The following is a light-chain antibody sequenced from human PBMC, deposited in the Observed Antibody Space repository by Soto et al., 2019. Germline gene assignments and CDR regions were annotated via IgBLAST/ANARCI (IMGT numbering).Light chain of an antibody. CDR3: KQRSNRPYLT. CDR2: DAS. Sequence: EIVLTQSPDTLSLSPGERATLSCRASQSVSGYLGWYQQKPGQAPRLLIYDASNRAYGVPARFRGSGSGTKFKPTIASIEPEDFAVECGKQRSNRPYLTSGGGTKV. V-gene: IGKV3-11*01. CDR1: QSVSGY. J-gene: IGKJ4*02.